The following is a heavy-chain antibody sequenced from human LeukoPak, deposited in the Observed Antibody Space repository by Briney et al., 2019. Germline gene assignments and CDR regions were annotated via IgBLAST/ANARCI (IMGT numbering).Heavy chain of an antibody. Sequence: ASVKVSCKASGYTFTGYYMHWVRQAPGQGLGWMGWINPNSGGTNYAQKFQGWVTMTRDTSISTAYMELSRLRSDDTAVYYCARDGMVRGVRLYGMDVWGQGTTVTVSS. D-gene: IGHD3-10*01. CDR2: INPNSGGT. CDR3: ARDGMVRGVRLYGMDV. J-gene: IGHJ6*02. CDR1: GYTFTGYY. V-gene: IGHV1-2*04.